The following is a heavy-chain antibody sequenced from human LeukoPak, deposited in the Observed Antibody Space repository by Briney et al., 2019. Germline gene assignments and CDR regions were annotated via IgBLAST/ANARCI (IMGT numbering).Heavy chain of an antibody. D-gene: IGHD6-19*01. CDR1: GDTLSSNSAA. CDR3: ARDEWLVRGGGFDY. Sequence: PSQTLSLTCALSGDTLSSNSAAWDWIRQSPSRGLEWLARTYYRAKFYNDYVVPVKTRITMNTDTSKNLCSLQLKSVTPEDTAVYYCARDEWLVRGGGFDYWGQGTLVTVYS. CDR2: TYYRAKFYN. J-gene: IGHJ4*02. V-gene: IGHV6-1*01.